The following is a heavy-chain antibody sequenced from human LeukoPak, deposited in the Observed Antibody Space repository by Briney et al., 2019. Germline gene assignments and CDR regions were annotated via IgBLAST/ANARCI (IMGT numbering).Heavy chain of an antibody. CDR3: AKSLYNVYYFDY. D-gene: IGHD3-10*01. V-gene: IGHV3-43*02. Sequence: PGGSLRLSCAASGFTFDDYAMHWVRHAPGKGLEWVSLISADGGGTYYAASVRGRFTISRDISKNSLYLQMNSLRTEDTALYYCAKSLYNVYYFDYWGQGTLVTVSS. CDR1: GFTFDDYA. J-gene: IGHJ4*02. CDR2: ISADGGGT.